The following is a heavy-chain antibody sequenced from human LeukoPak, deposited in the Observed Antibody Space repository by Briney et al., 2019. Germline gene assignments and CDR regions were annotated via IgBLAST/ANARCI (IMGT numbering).Heavy chain of an antibody. D-gene: IGHD1-26*01. J-gene: IGHJ4*02. Sequence: SGTLSLTCTVSGDSINNYYWSWIRQPAGKGLEWIGRILNSGSTDYNPSLKSRVTMSVDTSKNQFSVKVNSVTAADTAVYYCARGLGVGADRALDYWGQGTLVTVSS. V-gene: IGHV4-4*07. CDR1: GDSINNYY. CDR3: ARGLGVGADRALDY. CDR2: ILNSGST.